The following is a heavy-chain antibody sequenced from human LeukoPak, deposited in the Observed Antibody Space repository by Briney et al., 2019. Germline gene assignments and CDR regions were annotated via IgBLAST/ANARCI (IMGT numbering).Heavy chain of an antibody. V-gene: IGHV4-39*01. Sequence: SETLSLTCTVSGGSISSSSYYWGWIRQPPGKGLEWIGSIYYSGSTYYNPSLKSRVTISVDTSKNQFSLKLSSVTAADTAVYYCARLDSSGYFKVDVWGQGTTVTVSS. CDR1: GGSISSSSYY. J-gene: IGHJ6*02. D-gene: IGHD3-22*01. CDR2: IYYSGST. CDR3: ARLDSSGYFKVDV.